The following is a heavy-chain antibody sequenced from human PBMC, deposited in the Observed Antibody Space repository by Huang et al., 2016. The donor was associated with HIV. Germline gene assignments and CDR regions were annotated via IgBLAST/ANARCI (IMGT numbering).Heavy chain of an antibody. CDR2: INHSGST. Sequence: QVQLQQWGAGLLKPSETLSLTCAVYGGAFSGYYWSWIRQPPGKGLEWIGEINHSGSTNYNPSLKSRVTISVDTSKNQFSLKLSSVTAADTAVYYRATSLQNIYGYNWFDPWGQGTLVTVSS. CDR3: ATSLQNIYGYNWFDP. J-gene: IGHJ5*02. V-gene: IGHV4-34*01. CDR1: GGAFSGYY. D-gene: IGHD5-18*01.